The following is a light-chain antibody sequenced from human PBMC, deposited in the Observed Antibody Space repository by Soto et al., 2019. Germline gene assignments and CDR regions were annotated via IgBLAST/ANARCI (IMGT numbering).Light chain of an antibody. CDR1: QIVVNN. CDR3: QQRSNWPPWIT. Sequence: DIVMTQSPATLSVSPGERATLSCRASQIVVNNLAWYQQKPGQAPRLLIYGASTRATGIPARFSGSGSGTEFTLTISSLQSEDFAVYYCQQRSNWPPWITFGQGTRLEI. V-gene: IGKV3-15*01. CDR2: GAS. J-gene: IGKJ5*01.